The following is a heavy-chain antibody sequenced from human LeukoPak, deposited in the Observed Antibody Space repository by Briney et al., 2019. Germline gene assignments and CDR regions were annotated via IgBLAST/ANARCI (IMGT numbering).Heavy chain of an antibody. CDR2: IYRSGST. J-gene: IGHJ3*02. Sequence: SETLSLTCTVSGGSISSGSYYWSWIRQPAGKRLEWIGHIYRSGSTNYNPSLKSRVTISVDTSKNQFSLKLSSVTAADTAVYYCARVRLPYSSSWYPDGDDAFDIWGQGTMVTVSS. D-gene: IGHD6-13*01. CDR3: ARVRLPYSSSWYPDGDDAFDI. V-gene: IGHV4-61*09. CDR1: GGSISSGSYY.